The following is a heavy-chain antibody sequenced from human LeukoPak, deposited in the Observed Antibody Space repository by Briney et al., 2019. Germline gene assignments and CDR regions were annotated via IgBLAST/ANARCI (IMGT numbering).Heavy chain of an antibody. CDR1: GGSMSDYY. CDR2: IHTSGTT. J-gene: IGHJ4*02. V-gene: IGHV4-4*07. Sequence: SETLSLTCTVSGGSMSDYYWSFIRQSAGTGLEWLGRIHTSGTTWYNPSLKSRVTMSVDTSKNQFSLHLRFVTAADTALYYCARTPGITVAGRFFDYRGQGIQVTVSS. CDR3: ARTPGITVAGRFFDY. D-gene: IGHD6-19*01.